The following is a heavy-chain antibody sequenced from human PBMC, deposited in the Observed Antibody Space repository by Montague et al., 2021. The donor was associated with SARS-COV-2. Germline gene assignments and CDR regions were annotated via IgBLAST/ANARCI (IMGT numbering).Heavy chain of an antibody. J-gene: IGHJ4*02. CDR3: ARKTSRGLTIFGVVTASYCFDY. CDR1: GGSISSSSYF. CDR2: IYYSGST. V-gene: IGHV4-39*01. D-gene: IGHD3-3*01. Sequence: SETLSLTCTVSGGSISSSSYFWGWIRQPPGKGLEWIGSIYYSGSTYYNPSLKIRVTISVDTSKNQFSLKLSSVTAADTAVFYCARKTSRGLTIFGVVTASYCFDYWGQGTLVTVSS.